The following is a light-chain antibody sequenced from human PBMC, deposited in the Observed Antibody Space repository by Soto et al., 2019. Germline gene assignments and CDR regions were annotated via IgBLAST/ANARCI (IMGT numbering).Light chain of an antibody. V-gene: IGKV1-5*01. CDR3: QQYGSSWT. Sequence: DIQMTQSPSTLSASVGDRVTITFRASQSISSWLAWYQQKPGKAPKLLIYDASSLESGVPSRFSGSGSGTDFTLTISRLEPEDFAVYYCQQYGSSWTFGQGTKVDI. CDR2: DAS. CDR1: QSISSW. J-gene: IGKJ1*01.